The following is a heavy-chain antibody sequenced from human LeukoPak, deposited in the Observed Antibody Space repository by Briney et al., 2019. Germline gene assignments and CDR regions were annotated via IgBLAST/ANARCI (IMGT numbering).Heavy chain of an antibody. J-gene: IGHJ4*02. D-gene: IGHD6-13*01. CDR1: GFTFSTYW. CDR2: IRQDGNEK. CDR3: ARLRAAQTYDY. Sequence: PGGSLRLSCAAPGFTFSTYWMSWVRQAPGKGLEWVANIRQDGNEKYYVDSVKGRFTISRDNAKNSLYLQMNSLRAEDTAVYYCARLRAAQTYDYWGQGTLVTVSS. V-gene: IGHV3-7*04.